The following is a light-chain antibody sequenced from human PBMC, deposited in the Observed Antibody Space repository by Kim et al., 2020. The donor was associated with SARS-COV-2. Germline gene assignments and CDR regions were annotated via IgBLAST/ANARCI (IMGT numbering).Light chain of an antibody. CDR3: QTWGTGIG. V-gene: IGLV4-69*01. CDR1: SGQSSDA. J-gene: IGLJ3*02. Sequence: GGAGKQTCNQSSGQSSDAIEWHQQEPEKGARYLMKLNSDGSHSKGDGIPDRFSGSSSGAERYLTISSLQSEDEADYYCQTWGTGIGFGGGTKLTVL. CDR2: LNSDGSH.